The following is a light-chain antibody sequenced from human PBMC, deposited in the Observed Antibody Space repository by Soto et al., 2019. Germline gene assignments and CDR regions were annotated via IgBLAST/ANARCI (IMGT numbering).Light chain of an antibody. V-gene: IGLV1-47*02. CDR3: AAWDDSLSGPV. J-gene: IGLJ3*02. Sequence: QAVVTQPPSVSGTPGQRVTISCSGRSSNIGRSHVYWYQQLPGRAPKVLIYGNDQRPSGVPDRFSGSKSGTSASLAISGLRSEDEAEYHCAAWDDSLSGPVFGGGTKRTVL. CDR1: SSNIGRSH. CDR2: GND.